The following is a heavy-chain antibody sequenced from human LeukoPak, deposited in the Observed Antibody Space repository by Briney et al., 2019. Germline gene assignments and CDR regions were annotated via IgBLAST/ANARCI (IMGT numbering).Heavy chain of an antibody. CDR2: INHSGST. V-gene: IGHV4-34*01. CDR3: ASSSLTGERYFDY. Sequence: SETLSLTCAVSGGSISSGGYSWSWIRQPPGKGLEWIGEINHSGSTNYNPSLKSRVTISVDTSKNQFSLKLSSVTAADTAVYYCASSSLTGERYFDYWGQGTLVTVSS. J-gene: IGHJ4*02. D-gene: IGHD7-27*01. CDR1: GGSISSGGYS.